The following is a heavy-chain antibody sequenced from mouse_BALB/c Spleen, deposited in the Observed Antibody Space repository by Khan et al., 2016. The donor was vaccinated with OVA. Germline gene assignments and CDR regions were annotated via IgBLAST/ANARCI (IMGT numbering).Heavy chain of an antibody. D-gene: IGHD2-14*01. CDR3: ARAYYRYDGYYAMDY. V-gene: IGHV2-6-4*01. Sequence: QVQLKESGPGLVAPSQSLSITCTVSGFSLSRYNIHWVRQPPGKGLVWLGMIWGGGSTDYNSDLKSRLSISKDNSKGQVFLKMHSLQTDDTAMYYCARAYYRYDGYYAMDYWGQGTSVTVSS. CDR2: IWGGGST. J-gene: IGHJ4*01. CDR1: GFSLSRYN.